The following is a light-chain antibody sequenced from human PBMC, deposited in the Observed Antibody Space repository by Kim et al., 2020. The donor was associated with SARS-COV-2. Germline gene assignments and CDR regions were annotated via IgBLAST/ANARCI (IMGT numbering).Light chain of an antibody. V-gene: IGLV3-19*01. Sequence: SSELTQDPAVSVGLGQTVRITCQGDSLRSYYATWYQQKPGQAPIVVIYGKNNRPSGIPDRFSGSSSGDTASLTITGTQAGDEADYYCNSRGSNDNVLFGGGTQLTVL. J-gene: IGLJ2*01. CDR1: SLRSYY. CDR2: GKN. CDR3: NSRGSNDNVL.